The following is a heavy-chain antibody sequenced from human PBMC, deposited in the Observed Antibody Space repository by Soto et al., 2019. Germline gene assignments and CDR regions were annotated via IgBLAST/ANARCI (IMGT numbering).Heavy chain of an antibody. CDR3: AGALGYCRSGTCYREWFDP. D-gene: IGHD2-15*01. Sequence: QVQLVQSGAEVKKPGASVKVSCKASGYTFTTHGISWVRQVPGQGLEWMGWVRGDNGHTNYAQSLQGRVTRTTDRSTNTAYMGLRSLMSDDRAVYYCAGALGYCRSGTCYREWFDPWGQGTLVTVSS. CDR1: GYTFTTHG. J-gene: IGHJ5*02. CDR2: VRGDNGHT. V-gene: IGHV1-18*01.